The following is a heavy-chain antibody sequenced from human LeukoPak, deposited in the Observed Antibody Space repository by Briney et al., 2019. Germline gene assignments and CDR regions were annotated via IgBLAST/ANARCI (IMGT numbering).Heavy chain of an antibody. CDR2: VYPEDGET. Sequence: ASVNVSYKVSGYTLTQLSMHWVRQAPAKGLEGMGGVYPEDGETIYAQKFQGRVTMTEDTSTDTDYTELSSLTSEDTAVSYCATDLSPPTAYYYDSSGYYLGYWGQGTLVTVSS. V-gene: IGHV1-24*01. J-gene: IGHJ4*02. D-gene: IGHD3-22*01. CDR3: ATDLSPPTAYYYDSSGYYLGY. CDR1: GYTLTQLS.